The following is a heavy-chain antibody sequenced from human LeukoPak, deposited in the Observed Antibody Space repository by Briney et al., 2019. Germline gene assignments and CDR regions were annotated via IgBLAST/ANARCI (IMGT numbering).Heavy chain of an antibody. CDR2: IIPNFGTP. V-gene: IGHV1-69*06. J-gene: IGHJ5*02. CDR3: ARVLITSVNWFDP. D-gene: IGHD1-14*01. CDR1: GGTFSSYT. Sequence: SVKVSCKASGGTFSSYTISWVRQAPGQGLEWMGGIIPNFGTPNYAQKFQGRVTITADKSTSTAYMELSSLRSEDTAVYYCARVLITSVNWFDPWGQGTLVTVSS.